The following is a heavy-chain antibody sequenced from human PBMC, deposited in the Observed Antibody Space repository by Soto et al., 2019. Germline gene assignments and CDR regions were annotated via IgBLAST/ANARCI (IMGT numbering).Heavy chain of an antibody. CDR1: GFSFEKHA. CDR2: LNGNGDHT. Sequence: GGSLRLSCAGSGFSFEKHAMSWVRQAPGKGLEWVAGLNGNGDHTYYAPSVRGRFTISRDNSKKTVFLQMNSLRADDTGVYYCSRLSTLVGPAALILPTWGQATWGTCSS. V-gene: IGHV3-23*01. CDR3: SRLSTLVGPAALILPT. J-gene: IGHJ5*02. D-gene: IGHD2-2*01.